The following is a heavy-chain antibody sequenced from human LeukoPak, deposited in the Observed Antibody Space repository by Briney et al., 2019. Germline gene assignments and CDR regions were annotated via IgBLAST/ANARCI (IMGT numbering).Heavy chain of an antibody. J-gene: IGHJ3*02. V-gene: IGHV1-2*02. D-gene: IGHD6-13*01. Sequence: ASVKVSCKASGYTFTGYYMHWVRQAPGQGLEWMGWINPNSGGTNYAQKFQGRVTMTRDTSISTAYMELSRLRSDDTAEYYCAREYGVAAAFGAFDIWGQGTMVTVSS. CDR3: AREYGVAAAFGAFDI. CDR2: INPNSGGT. CDR1: GYTFTGYY.